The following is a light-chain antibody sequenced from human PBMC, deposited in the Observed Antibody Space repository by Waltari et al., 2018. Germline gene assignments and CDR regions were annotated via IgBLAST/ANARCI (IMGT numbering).Light chain of an antibody. CDR3: AAWDDRLRGRV. CDR2: RDN. Sequence: QSVLTQPPSASGTPGQRVTISCSGSSSNIALNYVYFYQHFPGSAPKLFIYRDNQRPSGVPDRFSGSKSGSSASLAISGPRSEDEGDYYCAAWDDRLRGRVFGGGTKLTVL. V-gene: IGLV1-47*01. CDR1: SSNIALNY. J-gene: IGLJ3*02.